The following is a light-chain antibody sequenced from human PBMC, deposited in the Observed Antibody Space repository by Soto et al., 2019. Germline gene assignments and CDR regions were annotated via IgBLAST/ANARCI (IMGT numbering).Light chain of an antibody. Sequence: EIVLTQSPATLSLSPGERATLSCRASQSVSSFLAWYQQKPGQAPRLLIYGAFNRATGIPARFSGSGSGTDFTLTISSLEPEDFAVYYCQQRYKWPLTFGGGTKVDIK. CDR1: QSVSSF. CDR2: GAF. J-gene: IGKJ4*01. V-gene: IGKV3-11*01. CDR3: QQRYKWPLT.